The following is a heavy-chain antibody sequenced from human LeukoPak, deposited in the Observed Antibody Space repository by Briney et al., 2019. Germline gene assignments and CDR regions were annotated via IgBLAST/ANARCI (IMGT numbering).Heavy chain of an antibody. CDR1: GFTVSSNY. J-gene: IGHJ4*02. CDR2: IYSGGST. V-gene: IGHV3-53*01. D-gene: IGHD1-26*01. CDR3: ATMGSIEGATPHFDY. Sequence: GGSLRLSCAASGFTVSSNYMSWVRQVPGKGLEWVSVIYSGGSTYYADSVKGRFTISRDNSKNTLYLQMNSLRAEDTAVYYCATMGSIEGATPHFDYWGQGTLVTVSS.